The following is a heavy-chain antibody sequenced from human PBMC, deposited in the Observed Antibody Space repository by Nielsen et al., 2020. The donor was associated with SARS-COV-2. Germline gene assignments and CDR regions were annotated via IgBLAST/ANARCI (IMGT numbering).Heavy chain of an antibody. V-gene: IGHV4-39*07. J-gene: IGHJ4*01. D-gene: IGHD2-15*01. CDR2: VFSTEGT. CDR3: AREGGVGYCSGGSCYSDF. CDR1: GGSISSYGYY. Sequence: SETLSLTCAVSGGSISSYGYYWGWIRQPPGKGLEWIGSVFSTEGTYYNPSLKSRVTVSLDKSRNQFSLRLRSMTAADTAIYYCAREGGVGYCSGGSCYSDFWGQGTLVTVSS.